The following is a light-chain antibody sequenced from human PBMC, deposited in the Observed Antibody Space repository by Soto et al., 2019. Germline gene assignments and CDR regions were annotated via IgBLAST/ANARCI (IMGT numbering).Light chain of an antibody. J-gene: IGKJ3*01. V-gene: IGKV1-33*01. CDR1: QGITSY. CDR2: DAS. Sequence: DIQMTQSPSSLSASVGDRVTITCQASQGITSYLTWYQHKPGKAPKLLIYDASILEGGVPSRFSGSGSGTHFTFTISSLQPDDVATYYCQKCDYLPIFGHGTTVDFK. CDR3: QKCDYLPI.